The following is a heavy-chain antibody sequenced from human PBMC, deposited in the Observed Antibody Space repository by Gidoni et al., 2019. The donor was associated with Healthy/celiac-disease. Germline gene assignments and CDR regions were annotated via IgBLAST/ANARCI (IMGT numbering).Heavy chain of an antibody. CDR3: AKDDFFQAPFTMVRGGTSNYYGMDV. J-gene: IGHJ6*02. CDR1: GFTFSSYG. D-gene: IGHD3-10*01. CDR2: IRYDGSNK. V-gene: IGHV3-30*02. Sequence: QVQLVESGGVVVQPGGSLRLSCAAPGFTFSSYGMHWFRQATGKGLEWVAFIRYDGSNKYYADSVKGRFTISRDNSKNTLYLQMNSLRAEDTAVYDCAKDDFFQAPFTMVRGGTSNYYGMDVWGQGTTVTVSS.